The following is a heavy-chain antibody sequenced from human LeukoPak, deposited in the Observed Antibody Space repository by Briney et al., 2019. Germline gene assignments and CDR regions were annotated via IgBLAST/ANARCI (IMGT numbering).Heavy chain of an antibody. Sequence: SETLSLTCTVSGGSISSYYWSWIRQPPGKGLEWIGYIYYSGSTNYNPSLKSRVTISVDTSKNQFSLKLSSVTAADTAVYYCARDLLYDSSSYYYYYGMDVWGQGTMVTVSS. CDR3: ARDLLYDSSSYYYYYGMDV. V-gene: IGHV4-59*01. J-gene: IGHJ6*02. CDR2: IYYSGST. D-gene: IGHD3-22*01. CDR1: GGSISSYY.